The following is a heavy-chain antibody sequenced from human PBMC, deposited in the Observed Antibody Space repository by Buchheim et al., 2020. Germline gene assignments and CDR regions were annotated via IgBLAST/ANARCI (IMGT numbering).Heavy chain of an antibody. D-gene: IGHD6-19*01. CDR2: IYYSGST. Sequence: QVQLQESGPGLVKPSQTLSPTCTVSGGSISSGGYYWSWIRQHPGKGLGWIGYIYYSGSTYYNPSLKSRGTITVEPAKNQVSLKLSSVTAADTAVYYCARDSRIAVAGTRYFDYWGQGTL. CDR1: GGSISSGGYY. J-gene: IGHJ4*02. CDR3: ARDSRIAVAGTRYFDY. V-gene: IGHV4-31*03.